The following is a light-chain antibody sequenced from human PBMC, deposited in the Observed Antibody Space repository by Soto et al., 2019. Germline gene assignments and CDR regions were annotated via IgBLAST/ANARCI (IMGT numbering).Light chain of an antibody. V-gene: IGKV3-20*01. CDR3: QRYGRSPPLS. Sequence: EIVLTQSPGTLALSPGERAELSCRASESVRSDYLAWYEQKPGQAPRLLIYSVSRRAAGIPERFSGSGSGTDFTLTISRVDSEDFAVYYCQRYGRSPPLSFGGGTTVEI. CDR1: ESVRSDY. CDR2: SVS. J-gene: IGKJ4*01.